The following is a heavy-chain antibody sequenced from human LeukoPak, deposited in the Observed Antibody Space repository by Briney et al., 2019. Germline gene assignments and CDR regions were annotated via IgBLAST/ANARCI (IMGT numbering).Heavy chain of an antibody. V-gene: IGHV3-11*04. Sequence: PGGSLRLSCAASGFTFSDYYMSWIRQAPGKGLEWVSYISSSGSTIYYADSVKGRFTISRDNAKNSLYLQMNSLRAEDTAVYYCARDRMNYDILTGYRQSYYFDYWGQGTLVTVSS. D-gene: IGHD3-9*01. CDR1: GFTFSDYY. J-gene: IGHJ4*02. CDR3: ARDRMNYDILTGYRQSYYFDY. CDR2: ISSSGSTI.